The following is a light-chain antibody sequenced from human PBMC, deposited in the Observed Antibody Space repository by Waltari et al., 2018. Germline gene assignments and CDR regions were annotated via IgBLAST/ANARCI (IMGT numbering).Light chain of an antibody. J-gene: IGLJ3*02. V-gene: IGLV2-23*02. Sequence: QSALTQPASVSGSPGQSITISCAGTTGDIGAFNYVSWYRKHPGKAPTLIIYGVTKRPSGVSNRFSGSKSGNTASLTISGLHPDDESYYYCSSYAGSSSLVFGGGTKVTVV. CDR1: TGDIGAFNY. CDR3: SSYAGSSSLV. CDR2: GVT.